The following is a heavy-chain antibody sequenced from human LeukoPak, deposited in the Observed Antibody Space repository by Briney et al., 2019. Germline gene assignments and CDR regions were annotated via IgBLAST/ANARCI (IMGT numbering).Heavy chain of an antibody. D-gene: IGHD3-22*01. Sequence: GESLKTSCKGSGYSFTTYWIGWVRQMPGKGLEWIGVIYPVDSDTRYSPTFQGQVTISVDKSTSTAYLQWSSLKASDTAMYYCARTNYYETSGWASGLSPFDMWGRGTMVTVSS. CDR3: ARTNYYETSGWASGLSPFDM. J-gene: IGHJ3*02. V-gene: IGHV5-51*01. CDR1: GYSFTTYW. CDR2: IYPVDSDT.